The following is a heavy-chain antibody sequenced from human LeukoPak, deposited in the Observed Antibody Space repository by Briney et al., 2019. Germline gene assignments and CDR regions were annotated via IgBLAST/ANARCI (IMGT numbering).Heavy chain of an antibody. J-gene: IGHJ4*02. V-gene: IGHV3-21*01. CDR1: GFTFSSYS. D-gene: IGHD2-15*01. Sequence: GGSLRLSCAASGFTFSSYSMNWVRQAPGKGLEWVSSISSSSSYIYYADSVKGRFTISRDNAKNSLYLQMNSLRAEDTAVYYCARDLYSYCSGGSCYSDYWGQGTLVTVSS. CDR2: ISSSSSYI. CDR3: ARDLYSYCSGGSCYSDY.